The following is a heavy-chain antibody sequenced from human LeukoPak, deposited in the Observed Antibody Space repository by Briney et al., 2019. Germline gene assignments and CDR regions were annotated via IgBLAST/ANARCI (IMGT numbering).Heavy chain of an antibody. CDR3: ARVFFVWELQGYNWFDP. D-gene: IGHD1-26*01. J-gene: IGHJ5*02. CDR1: GYTFTSYY. V-gene: IGHV1-46*01. Sequence: GASVKVSCKASGYTFTSYYMHWVRQAPGQGLEWMGIINPSGGSTNYAQKLQGRVTMTTDTSTSTAYMELRSLRSDDTAVYYCARVFFVWELQGYNWFDPWGQGTLVTVSS. CDR2: INPSGGST.